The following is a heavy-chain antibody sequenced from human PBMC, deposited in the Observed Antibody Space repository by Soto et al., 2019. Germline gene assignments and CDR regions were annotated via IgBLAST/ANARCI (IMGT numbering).Heavy chain of an antibody. CDR2: ISSSSSTI. D-gene: IGHD3-22*01. Sequence: ESGGGLVQPGGSLRLSCAASGFTFSSYSMNWVRQAPGKGLEWVSYISSSSSTIYYADSVKGRFTISRDNAKNSLYLQMNSLRVEDTAVYYCARQRLFDYWGQGTLVTVSS. J-gene: IGHJ4*02. CDR1: GFTFSSYS. V-gene: IGHV3-48*01. CDR3: ARQRLFDY.